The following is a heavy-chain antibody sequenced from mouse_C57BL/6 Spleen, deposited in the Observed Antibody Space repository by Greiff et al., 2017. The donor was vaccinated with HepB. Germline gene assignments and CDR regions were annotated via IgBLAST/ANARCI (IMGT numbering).Heavy chain of an antibody. J-gene: IGHJ4*01. Sequence: EVQLVESGAELVKPGASVKLSCTASGFNIKDYYMHWVKQRTEQGLEWIGRIDPEDGETKYAPKFQGKATITADTSSNTAYLQLSSLTSEDTAVYYCARGITTVVATDYAMDYWGQGTSVTVSS. D-gene: IGHD1-1*01. CDR2: IDPEDGET. CDR3: ARGITTVVATDYAMDY. CDR1: GFNIKDYY. V-gene: IGHV14-2*01.